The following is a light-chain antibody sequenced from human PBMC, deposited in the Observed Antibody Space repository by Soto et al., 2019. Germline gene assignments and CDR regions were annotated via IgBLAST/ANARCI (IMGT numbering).Light chain of an antibody. CDR2: EVN. V-gene: IGLV2-14*01. CDR1: SSDVGAYIH. Sequence: QSVLTQPASVSGSPGQSITISCTGTSSDVGAYIHVSWYRQHPGEAPKLMIYEVNNRPSGVSNRFSGSKSGNTASLTISGLQADDEADYYCSSYTSSSTLWVFGGGTKLTVL. J-gene: IGLJ3*02. CDR3: SSYTSSSTLWV.